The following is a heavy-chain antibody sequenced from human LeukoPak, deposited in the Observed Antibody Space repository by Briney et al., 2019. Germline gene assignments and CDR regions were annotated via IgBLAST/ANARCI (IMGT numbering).Heavy chain of an antibody. CDR3: AKIPYSSGWVQNWFDP. D-gene: IGHD6-19*01. V-gene: IGHV3-33*06. Sequence: GGSLRPSCAASGFTFSSYGMHWVRQAPGKGLEWVAVIWYDGSNKYYADSVKGRFTISRDNSKNTLYLQMNSLRAEDTAVYYCAKIPYSSGWVQNWFDPWGQGTLVTVSS. CDR1: GFTFSSYG. CDR2: IWYDGSNK. J-gene: IGHJ5*02.